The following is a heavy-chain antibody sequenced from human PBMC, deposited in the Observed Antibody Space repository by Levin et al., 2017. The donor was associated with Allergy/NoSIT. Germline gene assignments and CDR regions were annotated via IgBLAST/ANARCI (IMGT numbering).Heavy chain of an antibody. CDR3: AKDHESTGWPTFAS. J-gene: IGHJ4*02. Sequence: GGSLRLSCAGSGFTFSRFAMSWVRQAPGKGLEWVASINNGGNPYYADSVMGRCTISRDTSKGTLDLQMDSLRADDSAVYYCAKDHESTGWPTFASWGQGSLVAVSS. V-gene: IGHV3-23*01. D-gene: IGHD2-8*02. CDR2: INNGGNP. CDR1: GFTFSRFA.